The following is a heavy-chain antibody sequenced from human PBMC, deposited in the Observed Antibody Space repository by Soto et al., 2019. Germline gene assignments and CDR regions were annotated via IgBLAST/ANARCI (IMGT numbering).Heavy chain of an antibody. D-gene: IGHD6-13*01. CDR1: GFTFSSYG. CDR2: ISYDGSNK. J-gene: IGHJ6*02. CDR3: AKGSVIAAAGPPDYYGMDV. Sequence: GGSLRLSCAASGFTFSSYGMHWVRQAPGKGLEWVAVISYDGSNKYYADSVKGRFTISRDNSKNTLYLQMNSLRAEDTAVYYCAKGSVIAAAGPPDYYGMDVWGQGTTVTVSS. V-gene: IGHV3-30*18.